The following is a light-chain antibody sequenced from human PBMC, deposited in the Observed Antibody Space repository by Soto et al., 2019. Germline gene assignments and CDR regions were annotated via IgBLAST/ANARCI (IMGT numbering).Light chain of an antibody. CDR2: GAS. V-gene: IGKV3-15*01. CDR1: QSVSSSY. Sequence: EIVLTQSPGTLSLSPGERATLSCRASQSVSSSYLAWYQHKPGQAPRLLVYGASTRASGIPDRFSGSGSGTEFTLSISSLQSEDFAVYYCQQYYNWPRTFGQGTKVDI. CDR3: QQYYNWPRT. J-gene: IGKJ1*01.